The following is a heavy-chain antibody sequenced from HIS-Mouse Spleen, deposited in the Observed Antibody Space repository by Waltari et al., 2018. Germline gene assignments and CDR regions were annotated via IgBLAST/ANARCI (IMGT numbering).Heavy chain of an antibody. V-gene: IGHV4-39*07. D-gene: IGHD5-12*01. CDR1: GGSISSSSYY. J-gene: IGHJ3*02. CDR3: ARDGYSGYGHDAFDI. CDR2: NYYSGGT. Sequence: QLQLQESGPGLVKPSETLSLTCTVSGGSISSSSYYWGWIRQPPGKGLEWIGSNYYSGGTEYNPSRKSRVTIAVETSKNQFSLKLSSVTAADTAVYYCARDGYSGYGHDAFDIWGQGTMVTVSS.